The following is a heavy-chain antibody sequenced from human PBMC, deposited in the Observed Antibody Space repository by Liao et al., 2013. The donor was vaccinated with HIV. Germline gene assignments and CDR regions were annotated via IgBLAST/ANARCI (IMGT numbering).Heavy chain of an antibody. J-gene: IGHJ3*01. CDR2: INHSGTT. CDR3: AGAPFSLGYSFDL. CDR1: GGSFSAYY. D-gene: IGHD5-24*01. V-gene: IGHV4-34*10. Sequence: QVQLQESGPGLVKPSQTLSLTCAVYGGSFSAYYWTWIRQPPGKGLEWIAEINHSGTTNINPSLKSRLTMSRDTSKNQFSLKLRSVTAADTALYFCAGAPFSLGYSFDLWGQGTLVTVSS.